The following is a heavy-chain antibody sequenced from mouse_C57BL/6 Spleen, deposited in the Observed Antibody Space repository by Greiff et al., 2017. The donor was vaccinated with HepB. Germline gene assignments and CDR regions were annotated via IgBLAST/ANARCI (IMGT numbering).Heavy chain of an antibody. Sequence: EVKLEESGGGLVKPGGSLKLSCAASGFTFSSYAMSWVRQTPEKRLEWVATISDGGSYTYYPDNVKGRFTISRDNAKNNLYLQMSHLKSEDTAMYYCARVIITTVVADYFDYWGQGTTLTVSS. D-gene: IGHD1-1*01. V-gene: IGHV5-4*03. CDR2: ISDGGSYT. CDR3: ARVIITTVVADYFDY. J-gene: IGHJ2*01. CDR1: GFTFSSYA.